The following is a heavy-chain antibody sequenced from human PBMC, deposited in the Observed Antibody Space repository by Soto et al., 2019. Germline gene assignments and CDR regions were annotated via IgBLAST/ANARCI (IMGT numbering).Heavy chain of an antibody. CDR1: GFSLSTXXXX. J-gene: IGHJ5*02. CDR3: XXENMVATLSFQS. CDR2: IYWDDDK. V-gene: IGHV2-5*02. D-gene: IGHD5-12*01. Sequence: QITLKESGPTLVKPTQTLTLTCTFSGFSLSTXXXXXXXXXQPPGKALEWLALIYWDDDKRYSPSLKTRLTXXXXXXXXXXXXXXXXXXXXXXXXXXXXXENMVATLSFQSWGQGTLVTVSS.